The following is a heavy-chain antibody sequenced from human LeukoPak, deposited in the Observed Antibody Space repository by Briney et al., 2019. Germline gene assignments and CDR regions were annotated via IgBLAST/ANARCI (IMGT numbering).Heavy chain of an antibody. J-gene: IGHJ4*02. Sequence: SQTLSLTCTVSGGSISSGGYYWSWIRQHPGKGLEWIGYIYYSGSTYYNPSLKSRVTISVDTSKNQFSLKLSPVTAADTAVYYCASQPTVTTPFNYWGQGTLVTVSS. D-gene: IGHD4-17*01. CDR1: GGSISSGGYY. CDR2: IYYSGST. V-gene: IGHV4-31*03. CDR3: ASQPTVTTPFNY.